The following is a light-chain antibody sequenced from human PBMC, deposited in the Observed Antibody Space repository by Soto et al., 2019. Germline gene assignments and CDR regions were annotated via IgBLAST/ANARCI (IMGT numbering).Light chain of an antibody. Sequence: EIVMTQSPASLSVTPGERVTLSCRASQAVNTRLAWYQHKPGQAPRLLIYLTSNRAAGIPARFSGSGSGTDFTLTISRLEPEDFAVYYCQQYGSSVTFGQGTRLEIK. CDR1: QAVNTR. CDR3: QQYGSSVT. CDR2: LTS. V-gene: IGKV3-20*01. J-gene: IGKJ5*01.